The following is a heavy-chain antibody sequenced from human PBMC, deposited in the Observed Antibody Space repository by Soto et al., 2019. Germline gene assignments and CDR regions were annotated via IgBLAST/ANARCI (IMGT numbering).Heavy chain of an antibody. V-gene: IGHV4-30-4*01. J-gene: IGHJ4*02. CDR3: ATQTVTTSQVNY. CDR1: GGSIRSEDYY. D-gene: IGHD4-17*01. CDR2: IYYSGST. Sequence: QVQLQESGPGLVKPSQTLSLTCTVSGGSIRSEDYYWSWIRQPPGKGLEWIGYIYYSGSTYYNPSLKSRVTISLDTSKNQFSLKLSSVIAADSAVYYCATQTVTTSQVNYWGQGTLVTVSS.